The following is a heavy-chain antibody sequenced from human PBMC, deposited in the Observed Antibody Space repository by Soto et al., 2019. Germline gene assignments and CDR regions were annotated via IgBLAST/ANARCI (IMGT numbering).Heavy chain of an antibody. CDR2: ISSSGSTI. D-gene: IGHD2-2*02. J-gene: IGHJ6*02. Sequence: GGSLRLSCAASGFTFSSYEMNWVRQAPGKGLEWVSYISSSGSTIYYADSVKGRFTVSRDNAKNSLYLQMNSLRAEDTAVYYCAIHSLVPAAITRPGMDVWGQGTTVTVSS. V-gene: IGHV3-48*03. CDR3: AIHSLVPAAITRPGMDV. CDR1: GFTFSSYE.